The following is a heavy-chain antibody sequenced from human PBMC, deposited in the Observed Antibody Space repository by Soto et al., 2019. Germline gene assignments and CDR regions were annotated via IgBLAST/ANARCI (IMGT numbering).Heavy chain of an antibody. Sequence: QVQLAESGGGGAQPGRSLRLSCAASGFTFSSYGMHWVRQAPGKGLGWVAVISYDGYNKYYGDSVKGRFTIYRDNSKNTLYLQMNSLRAEDTAVYYCAKDHWSIVGATPYFYYYGMDVWGQGPTVTVSS. CDR3: AKDHWSIVGATPYFYYYGMDV. CDR1: GFTFSSYG. CDR2: ISYDGYNK. D-gene: IGHD1-26*01. J-gene: IGHJ6*01. V-gene: IGHV3-30*18.